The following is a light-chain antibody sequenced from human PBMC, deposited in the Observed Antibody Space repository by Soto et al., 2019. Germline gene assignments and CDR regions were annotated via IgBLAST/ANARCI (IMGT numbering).Light chain of an antibody. Sequence: EIVLTQSPGTLSLSPGERATLSCRASQSFSSSYLAWYQQKPGQAPRLLIYGASSSATGIPDRFSGSGSGTDFTLTISRLEPEDCAVYYCQQYGSSPPITFGQGTRLDIK. CDR1: QSFSSSY. J-gene: IGKJ5*01. CDR3: QQYGSSPPIT. CDR2: GAS. V-gene: IGKV3-20*01.